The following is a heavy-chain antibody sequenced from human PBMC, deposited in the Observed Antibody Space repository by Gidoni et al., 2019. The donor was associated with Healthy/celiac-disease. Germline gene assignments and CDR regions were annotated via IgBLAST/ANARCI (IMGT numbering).Heavy chain of an antibody. V-gene: IGHV3-13*01. Sequence: GGLVQPGGSLRLSCAASGFTFSSYDMHWVRQATGKGLEWVSAIGTAGDTYYPGSVKGRFTISRENAKNSLYLQMNSLRAGDTAVYYCARGGSHSSSWYPGGDWDAFDIWGQGTMVTVSS. J-gene: IGHJ3*02. CDR1: GFTFSSYD. CDR2: IGTAGDT. CDR3: ARGGSHSSSWYPGGDWDAFDI. D-gene: IGHD6-13*01.